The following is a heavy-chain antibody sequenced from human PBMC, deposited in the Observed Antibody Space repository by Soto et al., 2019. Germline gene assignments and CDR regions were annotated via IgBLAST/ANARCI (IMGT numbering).Heavy chain of an antibody. V-gene: IGHV4-31*03. CDR3: ARGHGDTAMAADAFDI. CDR2: IYYSGST. Sequence: SETLSLTCTVSGGSISSGGYYWSWIRQHPGKGLEWIGYIYYSGSTYYNPSLRSRVTISVDTSKNQFSLKLSSVTAADTAVYYCARGHGDTAMAADAFDIWGQGTMVT. J-gene: IGHJ3*02. D-gene: IGHD5-18*01. CDR1: GGSISSGGYY.